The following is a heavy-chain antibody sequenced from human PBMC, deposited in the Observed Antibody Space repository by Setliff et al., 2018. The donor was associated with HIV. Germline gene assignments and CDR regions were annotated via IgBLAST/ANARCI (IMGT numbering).Heavy chain of an antibody. CDR3: AKDSGYEGDHYFDY. J-gene: IGHJ4*02. CDR2: IRGRGGST. D-gene: IGHD5-12*01. Sequence: LRLSCAASGLTFSSFAMTWVRQAPGKGLEWVSAIRGRGGSTYYADSVKGRFTISRDNSKNTLYLQMNSLRAEDTAVYYCAKDSGYEGDHYFDYWGQGTLVTVSS. CDR1: GLTFSSFA. V-gene: IGHV3-23*01.